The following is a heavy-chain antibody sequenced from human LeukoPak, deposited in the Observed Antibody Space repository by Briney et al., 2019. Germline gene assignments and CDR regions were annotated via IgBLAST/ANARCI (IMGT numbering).Heavy chain of an antibody. CDR1: GFTFSSYA. D-gene: IGHD3-3*01. V-gene: IGHV3-23*01. Sequence: PGASLRLSCAASGFTFSSYAMSWVRQAPGKGLEWVSAISGSGGSTYYADSVKGRFTISRDNSKNTLYLQMNSLRAEDTAVYYCAKDGLAIFGGWSFDLWGRGTLVTVSS. CDR3: AKDGLAIFGGWSFDL. CDR2: ISGSGGST. J-gene: IGHJ2*01.